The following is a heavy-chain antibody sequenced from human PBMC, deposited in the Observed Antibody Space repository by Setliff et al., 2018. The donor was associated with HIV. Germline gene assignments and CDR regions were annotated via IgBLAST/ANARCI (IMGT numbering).Heavy chain of an antibody. J-gene: IGHJ4*02. CDR1: GFTFSSYG. V-gene: IGHV3-33*01. CDR3: ARDLDIVVVPAAPSLFY. D-gene: IGHD2-2*03. CDR2: IWYDGSNK. Sequence: HPGGSLRLSCAASGFTFSSYGMHWVRQAPGKGLEWVAVIWYDGSNKYYADSVKGRFTISRDNSKNTLYLQMNSLRAEDTAVYYCARDLDIVVVPAAPSLFYWGQGTLVTVSS.